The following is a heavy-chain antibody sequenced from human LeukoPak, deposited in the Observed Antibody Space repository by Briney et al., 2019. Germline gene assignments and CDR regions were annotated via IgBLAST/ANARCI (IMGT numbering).Heavy chain of an antibody. CDR1: GGSFSGYY. Sequence: SETLSLTCAVYGGSFSGYYWSWIRQPPGKGLEWIGEINHSGSTNYNPSLKSRVTISVDTSKNQFSLKLSAVTAADTAVYYCARGVVVLGYWGQGTLVTVSS. J-gene: IGHJ4*02. V-gene: IGHV4-34*01. CDR2: INHSGST. D-gene: IGHD3-22*01. CDR3: ARGVVVLGY.